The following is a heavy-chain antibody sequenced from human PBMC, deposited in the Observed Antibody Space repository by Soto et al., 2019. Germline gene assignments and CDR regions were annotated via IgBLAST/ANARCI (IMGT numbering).Heavy chain of an antibody. CDR2: VDPNGGGS. D-gene: IGHD4-17*01. CDR1: GYSFTDYK. CDR3: ATWVDYGDFEGFDF. V-gene: IGHV1-2*04. J-gene: IGHJ4*02. Sequence: QGQLLQSGAEVKKPGASVKVSCKTSGYSFTDYKLHWVRQAPGQGLEWMGWVDPNGGGSNSAQKFHGSVTMTWDTSITTAYLDLNRLTTNDTATYFCATWVDYGDFEGFDFWGQGTLVTVSS.